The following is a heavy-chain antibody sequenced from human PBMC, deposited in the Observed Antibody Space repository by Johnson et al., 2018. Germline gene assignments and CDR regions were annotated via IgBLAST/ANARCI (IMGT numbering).Heavy chain of an antibody. Sequence: VQLVQSGGGLVQXGGSLRLSCAASGFVFSSYTMNWVRQAPGKGLEWISYISGGSATIYYADSVKGRFTIYRDNDKNSLYLQMNSLRAEDTAVYYCARDINFRADLGYWGQGILVTVSS. J-gene: IGHJ4*02. CDR1: GFVFSSYT. CDR2: ISGGSATI. D-gene: IGHD3-10*01. V-gene: IGHV3-48*04. CDR3: ARDINFRADLGY.